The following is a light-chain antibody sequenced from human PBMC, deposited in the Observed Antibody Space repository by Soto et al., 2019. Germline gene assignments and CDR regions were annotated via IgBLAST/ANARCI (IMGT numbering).Light chain of an antibody. CDR1: QSVSSSY. V-gene: IGKV3-20*01. CDR3: QQYGSSSYT. CDR2: GAS. J-gene: IGKJ2*01. Sequence: IVLTQSPGTLSLSPGERATLSCRASQSVSSSYLAWYQQKPGQAPRLLIYGASSRATGIPDRFSGSGSGTDFTLTISRLETGDFAVYYCQQYGSSSYTFGQGTKLEIK.